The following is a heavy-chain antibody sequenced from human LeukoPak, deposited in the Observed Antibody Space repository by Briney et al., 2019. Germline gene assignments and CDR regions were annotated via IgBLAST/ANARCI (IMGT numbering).Heavy chain of an antibody. Sequence: ASVKVSCKASGYTFTGYYMHWVRQAPGQGLEWMGWINPNSGGTNYAQKFQGCVTMTRDTSISTAYMELSRLRSDDTAVYYCASSLVLGTMVRGVMGAFDIWGQGTMVTVSS. CDR1: GYTFTGYY. CDR2: INPNSGGT. V-gene: IGHV1-2*04. D-gene: IGHD3-10*01. J-gene: IGHJ3*02. CDR3: ASSLVLGTMVRGVMGAFDI.